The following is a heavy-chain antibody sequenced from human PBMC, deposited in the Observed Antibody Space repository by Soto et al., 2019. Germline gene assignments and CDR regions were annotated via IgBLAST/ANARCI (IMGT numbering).Heavy chain of an antibody. D-gene: IGHD2-8*01. CDR3: ASHRTFWPFDY. Sequence: QLQLQESGPGLVKPSETLSLTCTVSGGSISSRGSMSGRSFYWGWMRQPPGKGLEWIAIISYSDGSFYNSSLKSRLTISVDTSKNQFSLSLRSVTAADTAVYYCASHRTFWPFDYWGQGTVVTVSS. CDR1: GGSISSRGSMSGRSFY. V-gene: IGHV4-39*01. CDR2: ISYSDGS. J-gene: IGHJ4*02.